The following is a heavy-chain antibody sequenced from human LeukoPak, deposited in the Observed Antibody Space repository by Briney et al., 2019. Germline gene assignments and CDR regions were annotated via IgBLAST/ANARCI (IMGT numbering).Heavy chain of an antibody. J-gene: IGHJ3*02. V-gene: IGHV4-39*01. CDR3: ARARTFGVVIHDAFNI. CDR1: GGSISSSSYY. CDR2: IYYSGST. D-gene: IGHD3-3*01. Sequence: PSETLSLTCTVSGGSISSSSYYWGWIRQPPGKGLEWIGSIYYSGSTYYNPSLKSRVTISVDTSKNQFSLKLSSVTAADTAVYYCARARTFGVVIHDAFNIWGQGTMVTVSS.